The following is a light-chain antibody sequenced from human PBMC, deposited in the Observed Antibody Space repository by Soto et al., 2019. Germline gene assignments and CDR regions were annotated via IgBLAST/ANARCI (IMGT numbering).Light chain of an antibody. Sequence: DIVMTQSPDSLAVSLGERATINCKSSQSVLYSSNNKNYLSWYQQKPGQPPKLLIYWASTRKSGVPDRFSGSGSGTDFTLTISSLQAEDVAVYYCQQYYSNPLTFGGGTKVDI. CDR3: QQYYSNPLT. CDR2: WAS. V-gene: IGKV4-1*01. J-gene: IGKJ4*01. CDR1: QSVLYSSNNKNY.